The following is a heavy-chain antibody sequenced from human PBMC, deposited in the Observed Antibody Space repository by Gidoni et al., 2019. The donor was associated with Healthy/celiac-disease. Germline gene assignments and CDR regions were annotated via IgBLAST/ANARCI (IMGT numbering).Heavy chain of an antibody. D-gene: IGHD2-21*01. J-gene: IGHJ4*02. V-gene: IGHV2-5*02. CDR3: AHFRVSFVVVNDIGHFDY. Sequence: WIRQPPGKSLEWLALIYWDDDNRYSPSLKSSLTITKDTAKNQLVLTMTNMDPVDTATYYCAHFRVSFVVVNDIGHFDYWGQGTLGTVSS. CDR2: IYWDDDN.